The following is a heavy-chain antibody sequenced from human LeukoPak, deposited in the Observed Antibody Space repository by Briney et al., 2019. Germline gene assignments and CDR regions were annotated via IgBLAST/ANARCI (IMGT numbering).Heavy chain of an antibody. D-gene: IGHD3-10*01. V-gene: IGHV4-61*02. J-gene: IGHJ4*02. CDR3: ARDPRFPDIWFGELLTVPRYFDY. Sequence: PSETLSLTCTVSGGSISSGSYYWSWLRQPAGKGLEWIGRLYTSGSTNYSPSLKSRVTISVDTSKNQFSLKLSSVTAADTAVYYCARDPRFPDIWFGELLTVPRYFDYWGQGTLVTVSS. CDR1: GGSISSGSYY. CDR2: LYTSGST.